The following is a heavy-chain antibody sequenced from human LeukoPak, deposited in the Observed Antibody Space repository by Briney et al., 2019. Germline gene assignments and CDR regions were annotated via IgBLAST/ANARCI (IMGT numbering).Heavy chain of an antibody. CDR2: ISWNSGSI. CDR3: ARVYRGGGAAAGGYYYMDV. Sequence: GRSLRLSCEASGFTFDDYAMHWARQAPGKGLEWVSGISWNSGSIGYADSVKGRFTISRDNAKNTLYLQMNSLRAEDTAVYYCARVYRGGGAAAGGYYYMDVWGKGTTVTISS. J-gene: IGHJ6*03. V-gene: IGHV3-9*01. CDR1: GFTFDDYA. D-gene: IGHD6-13*01.